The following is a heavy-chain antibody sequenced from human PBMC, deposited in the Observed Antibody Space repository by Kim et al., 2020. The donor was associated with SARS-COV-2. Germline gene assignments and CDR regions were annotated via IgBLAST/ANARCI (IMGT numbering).Heavy chain of an antibody. J-gene: IGHJ4*02. Sequence: SPSFQGQVTISADKSISTAYLQWSSLKASDTAMYYCARLWRDGYNVLFDYWGQGTLVTVSS. D-gene: IGHD5-12*01. V-gene: IGHV5-51*01. CDR3: ARLWRDGYNVLFDY.